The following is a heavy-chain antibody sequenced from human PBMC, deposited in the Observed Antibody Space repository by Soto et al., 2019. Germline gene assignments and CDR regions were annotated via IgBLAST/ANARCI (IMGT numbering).Heavy chain of an antibody. V-gene: IGHV1-69*06. J-gene: IGHJ6*02. Sequence: GASVKVSCTVSGGTFSSYAISWLRQAPGQGLEWMGGIIPIFGTANYEQKLQGRVTITADKSTSTAYMELSSLRSEDTAVYYCARGDKAMGTPYDDYGMDVWGQGTTVTVSS. CDR1: GGTFSSYA. D-gene: IGHD5-18*01. CDR2: IIPIFGTA. CDR3: ARGDKAMGTPYDDYGMDV.